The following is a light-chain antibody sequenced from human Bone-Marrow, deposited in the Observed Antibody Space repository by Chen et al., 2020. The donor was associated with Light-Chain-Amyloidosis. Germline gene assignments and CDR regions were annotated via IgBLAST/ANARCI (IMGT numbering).Light chain of an antibody. CDR1: DLPTKY. J-gene: IGLJ2*01. CDR3: QSADSSGTYEVI. CDR2: RDT. Sequence: SYELTQPPSVSVSPGQTARITCSGDDLPTKYAYWYQQKPGQAPVLVIHRDTERTSGISGRFSGSRAGTTATLTISGVQAEGEADYHCQSADSSGTYEVIFGGGTKLTVL. V-gene: IGLV3-25*03.